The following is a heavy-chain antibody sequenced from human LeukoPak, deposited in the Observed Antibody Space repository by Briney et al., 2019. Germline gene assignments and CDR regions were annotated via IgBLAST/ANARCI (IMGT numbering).Heavy chain of an antibody. CDR2: IDPSGGST. CDR1: GYTFTTYY. Sequence: ASVKVSCKASGYTFTTYYMHWVRQAPGQGLEWMGIIDPSGGSTSYAQKFQGRVTMTRDTSTSTVYMELSSLRSDDMAVYYCARLSQQTFDIWGQGTLVTVSS. CDR3: ARLSQQTFDI. V-gene: IGHV1-46*01. J-gene: IGHJ3*02.